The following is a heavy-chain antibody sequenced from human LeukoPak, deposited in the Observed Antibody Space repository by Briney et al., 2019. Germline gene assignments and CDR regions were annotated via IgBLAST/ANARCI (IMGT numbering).Heavy chain of an antibody. D-gene: IGHD2-2*01. Sequence: GGSLRLSCAASGFTFSSYSMNWVRQAPGKGLEWVSSISSSSSYIYYADSVKGRFTISRDNAKNSLYLQMNSLRAEDTAVYYCARDNTVVVPAATPPYYYYGMDVWGQGTAVTVSS. CDR2: ISSSSSYI. V-gene: IGHV3-21*01. CDR3: ARDNTVVVPAATPPYYYYGMDV. CDR1: GFTFSSYS. J-gene: IGHJ6*02.